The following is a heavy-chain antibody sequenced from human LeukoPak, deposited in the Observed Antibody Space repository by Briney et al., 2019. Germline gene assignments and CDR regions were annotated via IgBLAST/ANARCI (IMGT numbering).Heavy chain of an antibody. J-gene: IGHJ4*02. Sequence: SETLCLTCTVSSASISSYYWSWIRQPPGKGLEWIGYIYYSGSTNYNPSLKSRVTISVDTSKNQFSLKLSSVTAADTAVYYCARHHHDYGDYVDYWGQGTLVTVPS. D-gene: IGHD4-17*01. V-gene: IGHV4-59*08. CDR3: ARHHHDYGDYVDY. CDR1: SASISSYY. CDR2: IYYSGST.